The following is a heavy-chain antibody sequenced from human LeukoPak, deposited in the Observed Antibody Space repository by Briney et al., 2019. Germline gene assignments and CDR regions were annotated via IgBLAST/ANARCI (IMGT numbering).Heavy chain of an antibody. Sequence: SVKVSCKASGGTFSSYAISWVRQAPGQGLEWMGRIIPILVIANYAQKFQGRVTITADKSTSTAYMALSRLRSEDTTVYYCARGWAAAGTGNWFDPWGQGTLVTVSS. J-gene: IGHJ5*02. D-gene: IGHD6-13*01. CDR3: ARGWAAAGTGNWFDP. V-gene: IGHV1-69*04. CDR1: GGTFSSYA. CDR2: IIPILVIA.